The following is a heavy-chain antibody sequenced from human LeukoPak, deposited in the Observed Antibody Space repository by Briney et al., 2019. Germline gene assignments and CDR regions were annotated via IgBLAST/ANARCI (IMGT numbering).Heavy chain of an antibody. V-gene: IGHV3-20*04. CDR3: ARGVDYYYYYMDV. CDR2: INWNGGST. Sequence: GGSLRLSCAASGFTFDDYGMSWVRQAPGKGLEWVSGINWNGGSTGYADSVKGRFTISRDNAKNSLYLQMNSLRAEDTAVYYCARGVDYYYYYMDVWGKGTTVTVSS. J-gene: IGHJ6*03. CDR1: GFTFDDYG.